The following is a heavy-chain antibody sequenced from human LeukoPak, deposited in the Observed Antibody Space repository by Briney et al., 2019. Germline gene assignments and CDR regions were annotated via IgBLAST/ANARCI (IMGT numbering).Heavy chain of an antibody. D-gene: IGHD5-12*01. CDR2: ISSDGNDK. Sequence: SGGSLRLSCPVSGATLRSYGMHWVRQAPGKELEWVALISSDGNDKLYGDSVRGRFTISRDDSKGTLYLQMNSLRAEDTAVYYCTTKVTRGNSGDDYDDWGQGTLVTVSS. J-gene: IGHJ4*02. CDR3: TTKVTRGNSGDDYDD. V-gene: IGHV3-30*03. CDR1: GATLRSYG.